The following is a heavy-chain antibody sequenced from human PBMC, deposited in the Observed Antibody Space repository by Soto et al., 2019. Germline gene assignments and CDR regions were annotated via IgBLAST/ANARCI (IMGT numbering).Heavy chain of an antibody. Sequence: SQTLSPTCSVSGGSFITGGSTWSCLRPRPGKGLEWIGYTDYSGSTHSNPSLKSRLLMSVDTSKNQFSLKLSSVTAADTAVYYCARVYDSSGYYDPWFDPWGQGTRVT. J-gene: IGHJ5*02. D-gene: IGHD3-22*01. V-gene: IGHV4-31*02. CDR2: TDYSGST. CDR1: GGSFITGGST. CDR3: ARVYDSSGYYDPWFDP.